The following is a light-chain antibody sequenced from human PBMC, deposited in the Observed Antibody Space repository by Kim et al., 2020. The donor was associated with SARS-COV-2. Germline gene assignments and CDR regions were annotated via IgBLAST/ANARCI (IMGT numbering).Light chain of an antibody. Sequence: ASVGDRVTITCRTSQDVTNSLFWIQQKPGRAPKSLLYSASRLQSGVPSKFSGSGSGTDFTLTITGLQPDDFATYYCQQYNTYPWTFGQGTKVDIK. V-gene: IGKV1-16*02. CDR1: QDVTNS. CDR3: QQYNTYPWT. J-gene: IGKJ1*01. CDR2: SAS.